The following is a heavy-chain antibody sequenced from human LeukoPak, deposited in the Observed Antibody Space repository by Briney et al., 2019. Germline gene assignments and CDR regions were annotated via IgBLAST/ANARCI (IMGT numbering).Heavy chain of an antibody. D-gene: IGHD4/OR15-4a*01. J-gene: IGHJ4*02. CDR2: IYHSGST. V-gene: IGHV4-30-2*01. CDR1: GGSISSGGYS. CDR3: ARAIPEGVLDY. Sequence: SQTLSLTCAVSGGSISSGGYSWSWIRQPPGKGLEWIGYIYHSGSTYYNPSLKSRVTISVDRSKNQFSLKLSSVTAADTAVYYCARAIPEGVLDYCGQGTLVTVSS.